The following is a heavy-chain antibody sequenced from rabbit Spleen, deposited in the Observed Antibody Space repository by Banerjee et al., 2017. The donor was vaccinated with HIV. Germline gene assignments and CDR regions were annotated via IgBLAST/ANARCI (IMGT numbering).Heavy chain of an antibody. V-gene: IGHV1S40*01. Sequence: QSLEESGGDLVKPGCTLTLTCTASEFSFSNNDYMCWVRQAPGEGLEWIPCIAVGNSGFTYSPPWAQGRFPISKASSTTVTLQMPSLAVADTVPYFCAGDTGSGFSSYSMDLWGPRTLVPVS. J-gene: IGHJ6*01. CDR1: EFSFSNNDY. CDR2: IAVGNSGFT. CDR3: AGDTGSGFSSYSMDL. D-gene: IGHD7-1*01.